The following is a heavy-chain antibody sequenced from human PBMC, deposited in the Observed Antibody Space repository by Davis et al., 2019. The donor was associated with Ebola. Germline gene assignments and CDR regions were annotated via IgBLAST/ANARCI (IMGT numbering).Heavy chain of an antibody. CDR3: GRVIFFPGIGMDI. CDR1: GFTFSDHY. J-gene: IGHJ6*02. Sequence: GESLKISCAASGFTFSDHYMSWVRQLPGKVLVWVSRINTDGGNTSYADSVEGRFTVSSDNAKNTLYVQMNSLRAEDTGIYYCGRVIFFPGIGMDIWGQGTTVTVSS. D-gene: IGHD1-14*01. V-gene: IGHV3-74*01. CDR2: INTDGGNT.